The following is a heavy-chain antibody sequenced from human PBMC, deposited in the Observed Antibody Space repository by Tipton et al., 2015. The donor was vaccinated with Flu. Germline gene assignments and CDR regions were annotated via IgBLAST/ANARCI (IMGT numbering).Heavy chain of an antibody. CDR2: IYTSGST. J-gene: IGHJ5*02. CDR1: GGSISSYY. CDR3: ARTIVVVPAAMMWFDP. D-gene: IGHD2-2*01. V-gene: IGHV4-4*07. Sequence: LRLSCTVSGGSISSYYWSWIRQPAGKGLEWIGRIYTSGSTNYNPSLKSRVTMSVDTSKNQFSLKLSSVTAADTAVYYCARTIVVVPAAMMWFDPWGQGTLVTVSS.